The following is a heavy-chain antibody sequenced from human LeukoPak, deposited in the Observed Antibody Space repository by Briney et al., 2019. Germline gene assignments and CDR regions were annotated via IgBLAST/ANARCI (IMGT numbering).Heavy chain of an antibody. CDR1: GYTFTGYY. D-gene: IGHD6-6*01. Sequence: ASVKVSCKASGYTFTGYYMHWVRQAPGQGLEWMGRINPNSGGTNYAQKFQGRVTMTRNTSISTAYMELSSLRSEDTAVYCCAGGYSSSSGWFDPWGQGTLVTVSS. J-gene: IGHJ5*02. CDR2: INPNSGGT. V-gene: IGHV1-2*06. CDR3: AGGYSSSSGWFDP.